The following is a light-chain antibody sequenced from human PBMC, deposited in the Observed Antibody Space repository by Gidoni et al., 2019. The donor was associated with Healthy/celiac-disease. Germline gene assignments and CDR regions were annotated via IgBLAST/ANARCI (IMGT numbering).Light chain of an antibody. Sequence: DLQMTQSPSSLSASVGDRVTITCRASQSISSYLNWYQQKPGKAPKLLIYAASSLQSGVPSRFRGSGSGTDFTLTISSLQPEDFATYYCQQSYSTPPTCXQXTKVEIK. J-gene: IGKJ1*01. CDR1: QSISSY. CDR3: QQSYSTPPT. CDR2: AAS. V-gene: IGKV1-39*01.